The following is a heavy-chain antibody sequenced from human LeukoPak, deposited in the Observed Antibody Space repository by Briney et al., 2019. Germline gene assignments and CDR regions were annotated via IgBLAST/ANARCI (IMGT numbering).Heavy chain of an antibody. J-gene: IGHJ6*02. CDR1: GDSVSSKSTA. D-gene: IGHD1-1*01. CDR3: ARAGEDMGYYYYGMDA. CDR2: TYYRSKWYT. Sequence: SQTLSLTCAISGDSVSSKSTAWNWIRQSPSRGLEWLGRTYYRSKWYTGYAVSVKGRITINPDTSKNQFSLQLNSVTPEDTAVYYCARAGEDMGYYYYGMDAWGQGTTVTVSS. V-gene: IGHV6-1*01.